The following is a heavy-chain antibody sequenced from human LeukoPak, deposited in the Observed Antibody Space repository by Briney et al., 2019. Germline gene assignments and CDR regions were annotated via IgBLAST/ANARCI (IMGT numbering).Heavy chain of an antibody. J-gene: IGHJ4*02. V-gene: IGHV4-34*01. D-gene: IGHD3-3*01. CDR3: ARGRLHYDFWSGYYPHFDY. CDR2: INHSGST. CDR1: GFTFSSYA. Sequence: PGGSLRLSCAASGFTFSSYAMHWVRQPPGKGLEWIGEINHSGSTNYNPSLKSRVTISVDTSKNQFSLKLSSVTAADTAVYYCARGRLHYDFWSGYYPHFDYWGQGTLVTVSS.